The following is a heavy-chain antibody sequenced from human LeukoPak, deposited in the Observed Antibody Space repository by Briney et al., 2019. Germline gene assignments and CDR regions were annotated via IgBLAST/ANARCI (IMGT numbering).Heavy chain of an antibody. CDR2: IYYSGST. D-gene: IGHD3-3*01. J-gene: IGHJ4*02. Sequence: PSETLSLTCTVSGGSISSSSYYWGWIRQPPGKVLEWIGSIYYSGSTYYNPSLKSRVTISVDTSKNQFSLKLSSVTAPDTAVYYSATRFCSGHHPLFDYWGQGTLVTVSS. V-gene: IGHV4-39*01. CDR1: GGSISSSSYY. CDR3: ATRFCSGHHPLFDY.